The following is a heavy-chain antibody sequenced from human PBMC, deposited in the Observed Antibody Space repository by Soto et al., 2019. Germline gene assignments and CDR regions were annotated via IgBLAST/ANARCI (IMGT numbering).Heavy chain of an antibody. V-gene: IGHV3-21*01. CDR3: VREDGVVGASSSFDS. Sequence: GGSLRLSCVASGFTLTTYTMNWVRQAPGTGLEWVSSINGRSNYKYYSDSAKGRFTISRDNAQNSLFLQMSRLGPEDMAVYYCVREDGVVGASSSFDSWGQGTLVTVSS. CDR2: INGRSNYK. J-gene: IGHJ4*02. D-gene: IGHD1-26*01. CDR1: GFTLTTYT.